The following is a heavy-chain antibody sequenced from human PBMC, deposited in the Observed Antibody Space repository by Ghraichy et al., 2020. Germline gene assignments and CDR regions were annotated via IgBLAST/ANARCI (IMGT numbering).Heavy chain of an antibody. J-gene: IGHJ3*02. CDR1: GGSISSGDYY. D-gene: IGHD4-17*01. Sequence: SETLSLTCTVSGGSISSGDYYWSWIRQPPGKGLEWIGYIYYSGSTYYNPSLKSRVTISVDTSKNQFSLKLSSVTAADTAVYYCARGKSRSGDYAAFDIWGQGTMVTVSS. CDR3: ARGKSRSGDYAAFDI. V-gene: IGHV4-30-4*01. CDR2: IYYSGST.